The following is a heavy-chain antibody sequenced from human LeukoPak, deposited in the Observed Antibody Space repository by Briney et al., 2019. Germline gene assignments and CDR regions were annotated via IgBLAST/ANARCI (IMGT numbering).Heavy chain of an antibody. V-gene: IGHV4-59*01. D-gene: IGHD6-13*01. CDR3: ARLSSSWYDSVKDAFDI. J-gene: IGHJ3*02. Sequence: SETLSLTCTVSGGSISSYYWSWIRQPPGKGLEWIGYIYYSGSTNYNPSLKSRVTISVDTSKNQFSLKLSSVTAADTAVYYCARLSSSWYDSVKDAFDIWGQGTMVTVSS. CDR2: IYYSGST. CDR1: GGSISSYY.